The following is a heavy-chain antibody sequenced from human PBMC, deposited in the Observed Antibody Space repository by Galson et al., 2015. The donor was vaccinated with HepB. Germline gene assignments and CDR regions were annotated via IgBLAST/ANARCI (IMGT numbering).Heavy chain of an antibody. Sequence: LSLTCTVSGGSISSSYWSWIRQSPGKGLEWIGYIYYTGSTNYNPSLKNRVTISVDMSKNQFSLRLGSVTAADTAVYYCARAPSAIVVRYFDVWGRGTLVTVSS. J-gene: IGHJ2*01. CDR2: IYYTGST. D-gene: IGHD3-22*01. V-gene: IGHV4-59*01. CDR3: ARAPSAIVVRYFDV. CDR1: GGSISSSY.